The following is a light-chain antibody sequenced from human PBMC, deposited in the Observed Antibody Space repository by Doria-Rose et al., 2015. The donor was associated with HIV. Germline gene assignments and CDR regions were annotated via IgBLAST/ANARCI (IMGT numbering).Light chain of an antibody. J-gene: IGKJ5*01. V-gene: IGKV1-8*01. Sequence: VTQSPSSFSASTGDRVTITCRASQGISSYLAWYQQKPGKAPNLLIYAASTLQSGVPSRFGGSGPGTDFTLTISCLQSEDFATYYCQQYYSYPRAFGQGTRLEIK. CDR1: QGISSY. CDR2: AAS. CDR3: QQYYSYPRA.